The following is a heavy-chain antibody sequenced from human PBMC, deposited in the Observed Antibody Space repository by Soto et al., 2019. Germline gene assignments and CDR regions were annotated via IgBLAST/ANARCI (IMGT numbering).Heavy chain of an antibody. CDR1: GFTFSPYA. CDR2: ISGSGGST. V-gene: IGHV3-23*01. D-gene: IGHD3-10*01. J-gene: IGHJ6*02. CDR3: AKGLRRLLRTQYYYGLDV. Sequence: LRLSCAASGFTFSPYAMSWVRQAPGKGLEWVSSISGSGGSTHYADSVKGRFTVSRDNSKRALSLQMSSLREEDTATYYCAKGLRRLLRTQYYYGLDVWGRGTTVTVSS.